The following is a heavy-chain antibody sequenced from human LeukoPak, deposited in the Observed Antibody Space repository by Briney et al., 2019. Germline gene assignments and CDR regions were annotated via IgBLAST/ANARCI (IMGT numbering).Heavy chain of an antibody. D-gene: IGHD1-14*01. J-gene: IGHJ4*02. Sequence: PGRSLRLSCAASGFTFSSYAMHWVRQAPGKGLEWVAVISYDGSNKYYADSVKGRFTISRDNSKNTLYLQMNSLRAEDTAVYYCAKERGGTTPTFDYWGQGTLVTVSS. V-gene: IGHV3-30-3*01. CDR3: AKERGGTTPTFDY. CDR1: GFTFSSYA. CDR2: ISYDGSNK.